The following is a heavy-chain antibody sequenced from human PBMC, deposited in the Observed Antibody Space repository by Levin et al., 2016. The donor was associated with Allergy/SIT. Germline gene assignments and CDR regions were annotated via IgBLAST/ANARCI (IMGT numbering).Heavy chain of an antibody. J-gene: IGHJ4*02. CDR2: INPSGGST. Sequence: WVRQAPGQGLEWMGIINPSGGSTSYAQKFQGRVTMTRDTSTSTVYMELSSLRSEDTAVYSCARSMVRGVIIPYFDYWGQGTLVTVSS. CDR3: ARSMVRGVIIPYFDY. D-gene: IGHD3-10*01. V-gene: IGHV1-46*03.